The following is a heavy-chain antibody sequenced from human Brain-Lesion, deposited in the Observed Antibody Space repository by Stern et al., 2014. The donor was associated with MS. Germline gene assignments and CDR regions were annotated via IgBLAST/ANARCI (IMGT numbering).Heavy chain of an antibody. J-gene: IGHJ6*02. V-gene: IGHV1-2*02. D-gene: IGHD3-3*01. CDR3: ARDQRGITIFGVVTDYYYLGMDV. Sequence: VQLVQSGAEVKKPGASVKVSCKTSGYIFTGYYIHWVRQAPGQRLEGRAWTNPNTGGTKYAQKFQGRVTMSRDTSISTAYVELSSLTSDDTAVYYCARDQRGITIFGVVTDYYYLGMDVWGQGTTVTVSS. CDR2: TNPNTGGT. CDR1: GYIFTGYY.